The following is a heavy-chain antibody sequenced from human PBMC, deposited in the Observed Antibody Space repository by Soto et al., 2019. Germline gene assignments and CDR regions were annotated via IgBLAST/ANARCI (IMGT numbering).Heavy chain of an antibody. J-gene: IGHJ4*02. Sequence: GGSLRLSCVASDFPSSAHYWAGVRQAPGKGLGWVGRARNKVNGYTIAYAASVQGRVTISRDDSKNSLYLQMNSLKTEDTAVYFCARLMGTSFDLWGQGTLVTVSS. CDR3: ARLMGTSFDL. CDR1: DFPSSAHY. CDR2: ARNKVNGYTI. D-gene: IGHD2-8*01. V-gene: IGHV3-72*01.